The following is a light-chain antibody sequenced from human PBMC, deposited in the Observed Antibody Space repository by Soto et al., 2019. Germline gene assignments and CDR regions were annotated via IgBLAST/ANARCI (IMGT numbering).Light chain of an antibody. CDR2: SAS. CDR1: QNIHRY. Sequence: DIQMTQSPSSLSASVGDRVSITCRARQNIHRYLTSYQQKPGKAPHVLIYSASSLQSGVPPRFSGSGSGTDFTLTISSLHPEDFATYYCQQSYSFPYTFGRGTKLEIK. CDR3: QQSYSFPYT. V-gene: IGKV1-39*01. J-gene: IGKJ2*01.